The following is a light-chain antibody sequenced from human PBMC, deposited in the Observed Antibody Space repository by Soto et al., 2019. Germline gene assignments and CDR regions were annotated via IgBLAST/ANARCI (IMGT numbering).Light chain of an antibody. CDR3: QQYGSSPQT. Sequence: EVVLTQSPGTLSLSPGERATLSCRASHTISSSYLAWYQQKPGQAPRLLIYGASSRATGIPDRFSGSGSGTDFTLTISRLEPEDFAVYYCQQYGSSPQTFGQGTKVDI. V-gene: IGKV3-20*01. J-gene: IGKJ1*01. CDR1: HTISSSY. CDR2: GAS.